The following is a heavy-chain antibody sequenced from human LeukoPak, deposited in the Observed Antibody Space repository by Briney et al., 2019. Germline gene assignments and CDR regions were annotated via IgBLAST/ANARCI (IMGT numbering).Heavy chain of an antibody. J-gene: IGHJ4*02. D-gene: IGHD5-18*01. V-gene: IGHV1-69*06. CDR2: IIPIFGTA. Sequence: GASVKVSCKASGGTFSSYAISWVRQAPGQGLEWMGGIIPIFGTANYAQKFQGRVTITADKSTSTAYMELSSLRSEDTAVYYCARDGGGYSYGLTLDYWGQGTLVTVSS. CDR3: ARDGGGYSYGLTLDY. CDR1: GGTFSSYA.